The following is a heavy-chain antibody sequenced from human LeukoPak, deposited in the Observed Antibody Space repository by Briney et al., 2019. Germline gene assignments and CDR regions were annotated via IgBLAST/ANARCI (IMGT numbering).Heavy chain of an antibody. V-gene: IGHV4-61*01. J-gene: IGHJ3*02. CDR2: IYYSGST. CDR3: ARVRAAGDAFDI. D-gene: IGHD6-25*01. CDR1: GASMSNRNYY. Sequence: PSETLSLTCSVSGASMSNRNYYWSWIRQPPGKALDWIGYIYYSGSTNYNPSLESRVTVSVDTSKNQFSLKLSSVTAADTAVYYCARVRAAGDAFDIWGQGTVVTVSS.